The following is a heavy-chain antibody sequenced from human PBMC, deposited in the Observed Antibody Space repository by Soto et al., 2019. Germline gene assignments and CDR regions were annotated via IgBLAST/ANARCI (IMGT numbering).Heavy chain of an antibody. V-gene: IGHV1-18*01. CDR2: IIAYNGNT. CDR1: VHTFTSYD. D-gene: IGHD2-15*01. CDR3: VGCSGGSCLNWFDP. J-gene: IGHJ5*02. Sequence: GASVKVSCKASVHTFTSYDISWVRQAPGQGLEWMGWIIAYNGNTNYAQKFQGRVTMTTDTSTSTAYMELRSLRSDDTAMYYCVGCSGGSCLNWFDPWGQGTLVTVSS.